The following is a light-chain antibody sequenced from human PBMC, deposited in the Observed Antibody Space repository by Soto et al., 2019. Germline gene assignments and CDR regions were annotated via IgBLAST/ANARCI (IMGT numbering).Light chain of an antibody. CDR1: QSLVHSDGNTY. CDR2: MIS. V-gene: IGKV2-24*01. Sequence: DIVMTQTPLSSPVTLGQPASISCRSSQSLVHSDGNTYLAWLQQRPGQPLRLLIYMISKRVSGVPDRFSGSGAGTDFTLKISSVEADDVGVDHCVQGTQLPWTFGQGTKVEIK. CDR3: VQGTQLPWT. J-gene: IGKJ1*01.